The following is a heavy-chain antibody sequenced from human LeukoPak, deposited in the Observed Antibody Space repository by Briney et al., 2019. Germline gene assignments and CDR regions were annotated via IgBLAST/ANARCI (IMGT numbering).Heavy chain of an antibody. D-gene: IGHD2-2*01. Sequence: ASVKVYCKASGYTFTSYDINWVRQATGQGLEWMGWMNPNSGNTGYAQKFQGRVTMTRNTSISTAYMELSSLRSEDTAVYYCARGRRQYCSSTSCRPFDYWGQGTLVTVSS. V-gene: IGHV1-8*01. J-gene: IGHJ4*02. CDR3: ARGRRQYCSSTSCRPFDY. CDR1: GYTFTSYD. CDR2: MNPNSGNT.